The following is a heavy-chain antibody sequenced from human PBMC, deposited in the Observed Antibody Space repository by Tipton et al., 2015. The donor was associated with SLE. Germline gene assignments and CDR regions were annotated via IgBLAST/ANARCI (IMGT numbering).Heavy chain of an antibody. CDR1: GGSISSSSYY. Sequence: TLSLTCTASGGSISSSSYYWGWIRQPPGKGLEWIGSIYTSGSTNYNPSLKSRFPISVATSKNQFSLKLSPGTAADTAVYYCARLVVVVAATGHFDYWGQGALVTVSS. J-gene: IGHJ4*02. CDR3: ARLVVVVAATGHFDY. CDR2: IYTSGST. D-gene: IGHD2-15*01. V-gene: IGHV4-61*02.